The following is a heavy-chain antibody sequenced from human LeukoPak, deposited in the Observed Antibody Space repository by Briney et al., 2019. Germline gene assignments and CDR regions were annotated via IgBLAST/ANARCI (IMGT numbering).Heavy chain of an antibody. V-gene: IGHV4-39*07. CDR3: ARVPYYGSGSYEDY. CDR2: IYYDGTS. Sequence: SETLSLTCTVSGGSMTISNFYWAWIRQTPGKGLEWIGSIYYDGTSYYNPSLKNRVNFSVDTSNNQFSLKLSSVTAADTAVYYCARVPYYGSGSYEDYWGQGTLVTVSS. D-gene: IGHD3-10*01. J-gene: IGHJ4*02. CDR1: GGSMTISNFY.